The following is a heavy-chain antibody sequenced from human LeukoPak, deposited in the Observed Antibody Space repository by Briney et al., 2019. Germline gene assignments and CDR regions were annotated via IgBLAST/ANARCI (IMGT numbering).Heavy chain of an antibody. Sequence: SETLSLTCTVSGGSISSYYWSWIRQPPGKGLEWIGYIYYSGSTNYNPSLKSRVTISVDTSKNQFSLKLSSVTAADTAVYYCARVEIAAAGHYYYYMDVWGKGTTVTVSS. V-gene: IGHV4-59*08. CDR2: IYYSGST. D-gene: IGHD6-13*01. J-gene: IGHJ6*03. CDR1: GGSISSYY. CDR3: ARVEIAAAGHYYYYMDV.